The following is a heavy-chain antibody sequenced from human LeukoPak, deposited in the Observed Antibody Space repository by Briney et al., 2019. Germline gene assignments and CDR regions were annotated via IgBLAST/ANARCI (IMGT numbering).Heavy chain of an antibody. J-gene: IGHJ4*02. CDR2: IIPIPGIA. D-gene: IGHD2-15*01. CDR3: ARVESGGSCYDY. Sequence: SVKVSCKASGGTSSSYAISWVRQAPGQGLEWMGRIIPIPGIANYAQKFQGRVTITADKSTSTAYMELSSLRSEDTAVYYCARVESGGSCYDYWGQGTLVTVSS. V-gene: IGHV1-69*04. CDR1: GGTSSSYA.